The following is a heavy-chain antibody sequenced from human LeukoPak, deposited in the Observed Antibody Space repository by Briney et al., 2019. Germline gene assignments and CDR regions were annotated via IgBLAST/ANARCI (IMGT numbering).Heavy chain of an antibody. Sequence: SETLSLTCTVSGGSLSSYYWSWIRQPPGQGLEWIGYIYTSGSTNYNPSLKSRVTISVDTSKNQFSLKLSSVAAADTAVYYCARHLGTYYDFWSGLNAFDIWGQGTMVTVSS. J-gene: IGHJ3*02. CDR2: IYTSGST. V-gene: IGHV4-4*09. D-gene: IGHD3-3*01. CDR1: GGSLSSYY. CDR3: ARHLGTYYDFWSGLNAFDI.